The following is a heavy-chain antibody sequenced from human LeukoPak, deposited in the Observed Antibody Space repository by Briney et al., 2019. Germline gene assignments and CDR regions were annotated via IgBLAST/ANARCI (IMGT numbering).Heavy chain of an antibody. V-gene: IGHV3-74*01. D-gene: IGHD5-12*01. CDR1: GFTLSSYW. Sequence: GGSLRLSSAASGFTLSSYWMHWVGPVRGKGLVWVSRINSVGSGTSYADSVKGRFTISRENAKSTLYVQIESLRAVGTGLYFVATGSGHAFAIGGGGTMVTVSS. CDR3: ATGSGHAFAI. CDR2: INSVGSGT. J-gene: IGHJ3*02.